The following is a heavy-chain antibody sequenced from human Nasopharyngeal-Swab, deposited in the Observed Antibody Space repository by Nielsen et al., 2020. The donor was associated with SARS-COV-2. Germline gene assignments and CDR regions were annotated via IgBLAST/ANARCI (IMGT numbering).Heavy chain of an antibody. V-gene: IGHV6-1*01. CDR2: TYYRSKWYN. J-gene: IGHJ6*02. CDR3: AREVSIVVVPADYYGMDV. Sequence: SETLSLTCALSGDSVPSNSAAWNWIRQSPSRGLEWLGRTYYRSKWYNDYAVSVKSRITINPDTSKNQFSLQLNSVTPEDTAVYYCAREVSIVVVPADYYGMDVWGQGTTVTVSS. D-gene: IGHD2-2*01. CDR1: GDSVPSNSAA.